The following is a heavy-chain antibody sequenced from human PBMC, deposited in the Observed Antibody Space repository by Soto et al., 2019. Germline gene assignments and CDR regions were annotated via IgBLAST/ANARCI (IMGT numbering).Heavy chain of an antibody. J-gene: IGHJ2*01. Sequence: QVQLQESGPGLVKPSETLSLTCTVSGGSISSYYWSWIRQPPGKGLEWIGYIYYSGSTNYNPSLKSRVTISVDTSKNQFSLKLSSVTAADTAVYYCARGANYYGRWGRGTLVTVSS. CDR1: GGSISSYY. CDR2: IYYSGST. V-gene: IGHV4-59*01. D-gene: IGHD3-10*01. CDR3: ARGANYYGR.